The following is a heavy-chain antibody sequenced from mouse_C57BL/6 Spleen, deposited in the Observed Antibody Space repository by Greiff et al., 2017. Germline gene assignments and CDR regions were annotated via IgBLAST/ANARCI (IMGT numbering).Heavy chain of an antibody. Sequence: EVKVVESGGDLVKPGGSLKLSCAASGFTFSSYGMSWVRQTPDKRLEWVATISSGGSYTYYPDSVKGRFTISRDNAKNTLYLQMSSLKSEDTAMYYCARLLNYYGSSYDYFDYWGQGTTRTVSS. CDR3: ARLLNYYGSSYDYFDY. CDR1: GFTFSSYG. CDR2: ISSGGSYT. D-gene: IGHD1-1*01. J-gene: IGHJ2*01. V-gene: IGHV5-6*01.